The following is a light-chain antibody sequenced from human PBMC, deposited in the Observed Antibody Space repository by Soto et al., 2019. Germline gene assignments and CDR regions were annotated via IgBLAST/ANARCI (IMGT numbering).Light chain of an antibody. Sequence: DVVMTQSPLSLPVTLGQPASISCRSSQSLLYSDGNTYLNWFQQRPGQSPRRLIYKVSNRDSGVPDRVSGSGSGTDFTLKISRVEAEDVGIYYCMQGVYWPPGRAFGQGTKVEIK. CDR1: QSLLYSDGNTY. V-gene: IGKV2-30*01. J-gene: IGKJ1*01. CDR3: MQGVYWPPGRA. CDR2: KVS.